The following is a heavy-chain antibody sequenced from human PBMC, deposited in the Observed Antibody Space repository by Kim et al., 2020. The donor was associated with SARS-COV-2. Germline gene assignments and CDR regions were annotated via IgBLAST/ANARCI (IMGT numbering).Heavy chain of an antibody. J-gene: IGHJ3*02. CDR2: IYHSGST. V-gene: IGHV4-30-2*01. CDR3: AKGGDSLRPPGVAFDI. CDR1: GGSISSGGYS. D-gene: IGHD2-8*01. Sequence: SETLSLTCAVSGGSISSGGYSWSWIRQPPGKGLEWIGYIYHSGSTYYNPSLKSRVTISVDRSKNQFSLKLSSVTAADTAVYYCAKGGDSLRPPGVAFDIWGQGTMVTVSS.